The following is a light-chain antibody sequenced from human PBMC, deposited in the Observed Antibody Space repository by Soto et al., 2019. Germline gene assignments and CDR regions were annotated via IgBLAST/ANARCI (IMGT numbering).Light chain of an antibody. J-gene: IGLJ1*01. Sequence: QSALTQPASVSGSPGQSITISCTGTSSDVGGYNYFSWYQQHPGKAPKLMIYDVSNRPSGVSNRFSGSKSGNKASLTISGRQAENEAYYYCSSYTSSCTRCFGTGTKLTVL. CDR1: SSDVGGYNY. CDR2: DVS. V-gene: IGLV2-14*01. CDR3: SSYTSSCTRC.